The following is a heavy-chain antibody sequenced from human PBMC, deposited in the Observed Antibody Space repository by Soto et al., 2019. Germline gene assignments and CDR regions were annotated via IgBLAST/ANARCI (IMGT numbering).Heavy chain of an antibody. CDR3: ARAHYGDYGYGMDV. CDR2: IYHSGTT. D-gene: IGHD4-17*01. J-gene: IGHJ6*02. Sequence: SETLSLTCAVSGGSISSGGYSWSWIRQPPGKGLEWIGYIYHSGTTYYNPSPKSRVTISVDRSENQFSLKLSSVAAADTAVYYCARAHYGDYGYGMDVWGQGTTVTVSS. CDR1: GGSISSGGYS. V-gene: IGHV4-30-2*01.